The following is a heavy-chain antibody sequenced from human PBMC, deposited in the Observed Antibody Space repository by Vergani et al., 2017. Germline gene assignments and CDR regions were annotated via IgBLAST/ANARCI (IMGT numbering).Heavy chain of an antibody. Sequence: EVHLLESGGGLVQPGGSRRLSCAGAGFTFDTYTMAYVRQAPGKGLEWVATISSGGGDIFYADSVKGRFTISRDNSKNTLFLQMNSLKDEDTAVYYCTTAWGLYYLHGEYFQDWGRGTLVSVSS. CDR3: TTAWGLYYLHGEYFQD. J-gene: IGHJ1*01. V-gene: IGHV3-23*01. D-gene: IGHD3-10*01. CDR1: GFTFDTYT. CDR2: ISSGGGDI.